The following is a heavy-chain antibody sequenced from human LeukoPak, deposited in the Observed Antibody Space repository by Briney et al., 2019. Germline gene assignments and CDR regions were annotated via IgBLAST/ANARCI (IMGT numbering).Heavy chain of an antibody. CDR3: ARGEYSYGFDY. CDR2: ISSSSSTI. D-gene: IGHD5-18*01. V-gene: IGHV3-48*04. Sequence: PGGSLRLSCAASGFTFSSYSMNWVRQAPGKGLEWVSYISSSSSTIYYADSVKGRFTISRDNAKNSLYLQMNSLRAEDTAVYYCARGEYSYGFDYWGQGTLVTVSS. CDR1: GFTFSSYS. J-gene: IGHJ4*02.